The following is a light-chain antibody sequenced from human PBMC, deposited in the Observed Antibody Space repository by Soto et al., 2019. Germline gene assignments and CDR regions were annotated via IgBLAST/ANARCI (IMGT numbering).Light chain of an antibody. CDR1: QSVSSD. CDR3: QQRSNWPLT. CDR2: TAS. Sequence: EIVLTQSPATLSLSPGERATLSCRASQSVSSDLAWYQQKPGQAPRLLIYTASNRATGIPARFSGSGSGTDFTLTISSLEPEDFAVYYCQQRSNWPLTFGGGTKVEIK. J-gene: IGKJ4*01. V-gene: IGKV3-11*01.